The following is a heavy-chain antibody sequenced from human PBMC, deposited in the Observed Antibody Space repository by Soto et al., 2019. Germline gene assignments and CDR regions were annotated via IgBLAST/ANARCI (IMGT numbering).Heavy chain of an antibody. CDR3: ARNHPAAGYDY. V-gene: IGHV1-18*01. D-gene: IGHD6-13*01. CDR2: ISPYTGNT. J-gene: IGHJ4*02. CDR1: GYVFVNYG. Sequence: ASVKVSCKASGYVFVNYGIAWVRQAPGQGLEWMGWISPYTGNTHSATKIQGRLTMTTDTSTSTAYMDLGSPTSDDTAVYYCARNHPAAGYDYWGQGPLVTSPQ.